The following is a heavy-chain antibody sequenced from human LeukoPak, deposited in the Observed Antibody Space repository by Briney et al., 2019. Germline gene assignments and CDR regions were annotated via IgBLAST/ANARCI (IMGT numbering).Heavy chain of an antibody. J-gene: IGHJ4*02. CDR2: IYYSGST. V-gene: IGHV4-39*07. D-gene: IGHD6-13*01. CDR1: GGSISSGSYY. CDR3: ARDLLSSWYDY. Sequence: SQTLSLTCTVSGGSISSGSYYWSWIRQPAGKGLEWIGSIYYSGSTYYNPSLKSRVTISVDTSKNQFSLKLSSVTAADTAVYYCARDLLSSWYDYWGQGTLVTVSS.